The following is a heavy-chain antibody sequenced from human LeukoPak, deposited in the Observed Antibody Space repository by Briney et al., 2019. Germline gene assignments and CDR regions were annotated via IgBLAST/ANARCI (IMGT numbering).Heavy chain of an antibody. V-gene: IGHV3-30*02. CDR1: GFTFSSYG. J-gene: IGHJ4*02. Sequence: PGGSLRLSCAASGFTFSSYGMHWVRQAPGKGLEWVAFIRYDGSNKYHADSVKGRFTISRGNSKNTLYLQMNSLRAEDTAVYYCAKWEPRRLMAFDYWGQGTLVTVSS. CDR3: AKWEPRRLMAFDY. D-gene: IGHD1-14*01. CDR2: IRYDGSNK.